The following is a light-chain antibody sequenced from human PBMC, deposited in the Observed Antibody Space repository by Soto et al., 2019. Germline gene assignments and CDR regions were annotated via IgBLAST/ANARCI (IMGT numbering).Light chain of an antibody. CDR3: QQYNSYSLT. V-gene: IGKV1-5*01. CDR2: DAS. CDR1: QTITTW. Sequence: DIQMTQSPSTLSASVGDRVSFTCRANQTITTWLARYQQKPGKAPKLLIYDASSLESGVPSRFSGSGSGTEFTLTVSSLQPDDFATYYCQQYNSYSLTFGQGTKVDI. J-gene: IGKJ1*01.